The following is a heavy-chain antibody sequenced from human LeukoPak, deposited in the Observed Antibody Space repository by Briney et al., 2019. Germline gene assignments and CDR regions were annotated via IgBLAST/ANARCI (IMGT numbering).Heavy chain of an antibody. CDR2: MYYSGNT. CDR3: ARGGGPITPRIVGATTGREYYFDY. D-gene: IGHD1-26*01. Sequence: SETLSLTCTVSVDSISGYYWSWIRQPPGKGLEWIGYMYYSGNTNYNPSLKSRLTTSLDTSKNQFSLKLSSVTAADTAVYYCARGGGPITPRIVGATTGREYYFDYWGQGTLVTVSS. J-gene: IGHJ4*02. CDR1: VDSISGYY. V-gene: IGHV4-59*12.